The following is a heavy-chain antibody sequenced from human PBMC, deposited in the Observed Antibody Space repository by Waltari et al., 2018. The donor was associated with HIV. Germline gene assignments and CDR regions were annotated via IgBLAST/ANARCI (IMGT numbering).Heavy chain of an antibody. V-gene: IGHV4-31*01. D-gene: IGHD4-17*01. J-gene: IGHJ6*02. CDR3: ARDSGLYGTYSHGMDV. CDR1: GGPVSRYRHY. CDR2: IYDSGST. Sequence: QVQLQESGPGLVKPSQTLSLTCTVSGGPVSRYRHYWSWIRQHPGKGLEWIGYIYDSGSTYYNPSLKSQVIISIDTSQNQFSLELTSVTAADTAVYYCARDSGLYGTYSHGMDVWGQGTTVTVSS.